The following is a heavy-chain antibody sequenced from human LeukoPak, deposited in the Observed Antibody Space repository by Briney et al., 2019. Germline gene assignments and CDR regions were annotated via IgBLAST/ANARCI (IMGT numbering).Heavy chain of an antibody. CDR1: GGSISSYY. CDR3: ARDLYSSGYYYEDYAFDI. CDR2: IYTSGST. Sequence: SETLSLTCTVSGGSISSYYWSWIRQPAGKGLEWIGRIYTSGSTNYNPSLKSRVTMSVDTSKNQFSLKLSSVAAADTAVYYCARDLYSSGYYYEDYAFDIWGQGTMVTVSS. J-gene: IGHJ3*02. D-gene: IGHD3-22*01. V-gene: IGHV4-4*07.